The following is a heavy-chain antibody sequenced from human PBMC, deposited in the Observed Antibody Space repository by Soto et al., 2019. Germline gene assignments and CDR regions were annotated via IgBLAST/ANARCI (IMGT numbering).Heavy chain of an antibody. J-gene: IGHJ4*02. CDR1: GFTFSSYA. CDR2: ISGSGGST. V-gene: IGHV3-23*01. Sequence: EVQLLESGGGWVQPGGSLRLSCAASGFTFSSYAMSWVRQAPGKGLEWVSAISGSGGSTYYADSVKGRFTISRDNSKNTLYLQMNSLRAEDTAVYDCAKENGYSSSWFEFDYWGQGTLVTVSS. D-gene: IGHD6-13*01. CDR3: AKENGYSSSWFEFDY.